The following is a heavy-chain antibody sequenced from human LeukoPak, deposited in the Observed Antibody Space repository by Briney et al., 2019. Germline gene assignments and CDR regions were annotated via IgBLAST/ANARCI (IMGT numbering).Heavy chain of an antibody. CDR1: GFTFRSYE. J-gene: IGHJ4*02. V-gene: IGHV3-48*01. CDR3: AREAAARGYFDY. Sequence: PGGSLRLSCAASGFTFRSYEMNWVRQAPGKGLEWVSYISSSSSNIYYADSVKGRFTISRDNAKNSLYLQMNSLRAEDTAVYYCAREAAARGYFDYWGQGTLVTVSS. D-gene: IGHD6-6*01. CDR2: ISSSSSNI.